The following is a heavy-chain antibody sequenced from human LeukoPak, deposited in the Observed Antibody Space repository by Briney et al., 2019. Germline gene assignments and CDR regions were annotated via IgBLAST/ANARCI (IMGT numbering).Heavy chain of an antibody. Sequence: PGGSLRLSCAASGFTFSSYAMSWVRQAPGKGLEWVSAISGSGGTTYHADSVKGRFTISRDNSKNTLSLLMNSLRAEDTALYYCALPSDSGWYTAWGQGTLVTVSS. CDR1: GFTFSSYA. V-gene: IGHV3-23*01. D-gene: IGHD6-19*01. CDR2: ISGSGGTT. CDR3: ALPSDSGWYTA. J-gene: IGHJ5*02.